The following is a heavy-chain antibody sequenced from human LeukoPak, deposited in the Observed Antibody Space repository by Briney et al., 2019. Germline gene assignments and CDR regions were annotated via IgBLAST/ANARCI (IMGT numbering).Heavy chain of an antibody. V-gene: IGHV3-7*01. Sequence: GVSLRLSCAASGFTFSSYWMSWVRQAPGKGLEWVANIKQDGSEKDYVDSVKGRFTISRDNAKNSLYLQMNSLRAEDTAVYYCARDVYYYDSSGYYHDYWGQGTLVTVSS. CDR3: ARDVYYYDSSGYYHDY. D-gene: IGHD3-22*01. CDR1: GFTFSSYW. CDR2: IKQDGSEK. J-gene: IGHJ4*02.